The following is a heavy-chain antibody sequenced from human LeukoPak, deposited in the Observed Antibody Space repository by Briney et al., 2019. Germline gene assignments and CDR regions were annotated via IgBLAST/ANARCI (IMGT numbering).Heavy chain of an antibody. CDR3: ARGRDFGGNSYPY. V-gene: IGHV3-66*01. Sequence: PGGSLRLSCAASGFTVSSNYMSWVRQAPGKGLEWVSVIYSGGTTYYADSVKGRFTISRDNSKNTLYLQMNSLRAEDTAVYYCARGRDFGGNSYPYWGQGTLVTVSS. CDR2: IYSGGTT. CDR1: GFTVSSNY. D-gene: IGHD4-23*01. J-gene: IGHJ4*02.